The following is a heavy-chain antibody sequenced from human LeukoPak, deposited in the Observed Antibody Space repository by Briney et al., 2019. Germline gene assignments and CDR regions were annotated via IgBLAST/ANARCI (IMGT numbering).Heavy chain of an antibody. CDR3: ASKDSSGWYEEA. Sequence: ASVKVSCKASGYTFTTYYMHWVRQAPGQGLEWMGVINPSGGSTSYAQKFQGRITMTRDTSTSTVYVELSSLRSEGSAVYYCASKDSSGWYEEAWGQGTQVTVSS. J-gene: IGHJ5*02. CDR2: INPSGGST. D-gene: IGHD6-19*01. V-gene: IGHV1-46*01. CDR1: GYTFTTYY.